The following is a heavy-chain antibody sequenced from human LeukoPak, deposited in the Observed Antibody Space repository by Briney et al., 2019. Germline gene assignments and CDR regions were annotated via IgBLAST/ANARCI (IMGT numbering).Heavy chain of an antibody. CDR3: ARRRTGYCNGGSCYYYYYMDV. J-gene: IGHJ6*03. D-gene: IGHD2-15*01. CDR2: IYYSGST. V-gene: IGHV4-39*01. CDR1: GGSISSSSDY. Sequence: PSETLSLTCTVSGGSISSSSDYWGWIRQPPGKGLEWIGSIYYSGSTYYNPSLKSRVTISVDTSKNQFSLKLSSVTAADTAVYYCARRRTGYCNGGSCYYYYYMDVWGKGTTVTISS.